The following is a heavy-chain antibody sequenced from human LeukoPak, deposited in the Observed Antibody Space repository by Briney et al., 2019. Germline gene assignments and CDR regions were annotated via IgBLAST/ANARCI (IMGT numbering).Heavy chain of an antibody. D-gene: IGHD1-26*01. J-gene: IGHJ4*02. CDR3: ARAGGGSYSTQYFDY. CDR2: TSYDGSNK. Sequence: PGGSLRLSCAASGFTFSSYAMHWVRQAPGKGLEWVAVTSYDGSNKYYADSVKGRFTISRDNSKNTLYLQTNSLRAEDTAVYYCARAGGGSYSTQYFDYWGQGTLVTVSS. CDR1: GFTFSSYA. V-gene: IGHV3-30-3*01.